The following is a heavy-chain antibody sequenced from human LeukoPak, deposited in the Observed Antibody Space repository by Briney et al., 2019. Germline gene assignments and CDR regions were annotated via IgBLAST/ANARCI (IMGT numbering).Heavy chain of an antibody. D-gene: IGHD3-3*01. CDR2: IRSGGSIT. CDR1: GFTLSSYS. Sequence: GGSLRLSCAASGFTLSSYSMNWVRQAPGKGLEWVSYIRSGGSITRYADYVKGRFIISRDNAKNSLYLQMNSLRAEDTAVYYCARVIWSGYYQIDYWGQGTLVTVSS. CDR3: ARVIWSGYYQIDY. V-gene: IGHV3-48*01. J-gene: IGHJ4*02.